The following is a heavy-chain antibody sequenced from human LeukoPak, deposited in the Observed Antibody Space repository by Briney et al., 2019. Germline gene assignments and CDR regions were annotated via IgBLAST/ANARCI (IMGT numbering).Heavy chain of an antibody. CDR3: ARAADTSYYYDISGYFEA. Sequence: GGSLRLSCAASGFTFSDYWMHWVRQAPGKGLEWVANIKQDGSAKYYVDSVKGRFTISRDNAKNSLYLQMNSLRAEDTAVYYCARAADTSYYYDISGYFEAWGQGTMVTVSS. CDR1: GFTFSDYW. V-gene: IGHV3-7*03. J-gene: IGHJ3*01. D-gene: IGHD3-22*01. CDR2: IKQDGSAK.